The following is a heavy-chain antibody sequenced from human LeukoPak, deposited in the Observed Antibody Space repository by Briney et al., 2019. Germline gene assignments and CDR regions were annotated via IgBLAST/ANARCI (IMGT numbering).Heavy chain of an antibody. CDR3: ARELIAAAGTFDY. Sequence: PSETLSLTCTVSGGSISSSSYYWGWIRQPAGKGLEWIGRIYTSGSTNYNPSLKSRVTMSVDTSKNQFSLKLSSVTAADTAVYYCARELIAAAGTFDYWGQGTLVTVSS. D-gene: IGHD6-13*01. V-gene: IGHV4-61*02. CDR2: IYTSGST. CDR1: GGSISSSSYY. J-gene: IGHJ4*02.